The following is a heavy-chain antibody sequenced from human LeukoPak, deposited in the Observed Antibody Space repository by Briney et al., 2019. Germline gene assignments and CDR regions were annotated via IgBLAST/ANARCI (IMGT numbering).Heavy chain of an antibody. Sequence: GGSLRLSCAASGFTFSSYAMSWVRQAPGKGLEWVSAISGGGSTYYADSVKGRFTISRDNSKNTLYLQMNSLRAEDTAVYYCANSVEGYMDVWGKGTTVTVSS. CDR1: GFTFSSYA. V-gene: IGHV3-23*01. CDR2: ISGGGST. CDR3: ANSVEGYMDV. D-gene: IGHD5-24*01. J-gene: IGHJ6*03.